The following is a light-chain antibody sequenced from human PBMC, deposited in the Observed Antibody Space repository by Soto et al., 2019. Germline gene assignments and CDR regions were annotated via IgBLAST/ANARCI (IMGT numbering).Light chain of an antibody. CDR1: SSDVGGYKY. CDR2: EVS. Sequence: QSALTQPASVSGSPGQAITISFTGTSSDVGGYKYVSWYQHYPGKAPKLMIYEVSNRPSGVSNRFSGSKSGNTASLTISGLQGEGEADYCCISYTTGSPVVFGGGTKLAVL. V-gene: IGLV2-14*01. J-gene: IGLJ2*01. CDR3: ISYTTGSPVV.